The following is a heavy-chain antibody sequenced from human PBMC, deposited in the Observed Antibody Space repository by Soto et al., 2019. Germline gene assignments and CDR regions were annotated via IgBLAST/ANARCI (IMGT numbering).Heavy chain of an antibody. J-gene: IGHJ1*01. CDR2: INWNGVNK. D-gene: IGHD3-16*01. CDR1: GFMFEDFA. CDR3: AKDVVRLGELCGYFQS. Sequence: EVQLVESGGGLEQPGRSLRLSCTVSGFMFEDFAMHWVRQAPGQGLEWVSGINWNGVNKGYAESVLGQFTISRDNAKKSLYLDLNYLRPEDTALYFCAKDVVRLGELCGYFQSWGQCTIVTVSS. V-gene: IGHV3-9*01.